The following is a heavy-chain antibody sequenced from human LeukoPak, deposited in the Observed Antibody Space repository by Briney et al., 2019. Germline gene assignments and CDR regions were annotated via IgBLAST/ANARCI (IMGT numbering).Heavy chain of an antibody. V-gene: IGHV1-2*02. Sequence: ASVKVSCKASGYTFTGCYMHWVRQAPGQGLEWMGWINPNSGGTNYAQKFQGRVTMTRDTSISTAYMELSRLRSDDTAVYYCARDLRPAYSSGWYRDYWGQGTLVTVSS. J-gene: IGHJ4*02. D-gene: IGHD6-19*01. CDR2: INPNSGGT. CDR1: GYTFTGCY. CDR3: ARDLRPAYSSGWYRDY.